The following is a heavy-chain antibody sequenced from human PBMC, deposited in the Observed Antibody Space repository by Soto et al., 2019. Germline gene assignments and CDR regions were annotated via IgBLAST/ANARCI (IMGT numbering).Heavy chain of an antibody. D-gene: IGHD3-22*01. V-gene: IGHV1-18*01. CDR2: ISAYNGNT. J-gene: IGHJ4*02. CDR3: ARKEDHDSSGYYSWDYFDY. CDR1: GYTFTSYG. Sequence: ASVKVSCKASGYTFTSYGISWVRQAPGQGLEWMGWISAYNGNTNYAQKLQGRVTMTTDTSTSTAYMELRSLRSDDTAVYYCARKEDHDSSGYYSWDYFDYWGQGTLVTVSS.